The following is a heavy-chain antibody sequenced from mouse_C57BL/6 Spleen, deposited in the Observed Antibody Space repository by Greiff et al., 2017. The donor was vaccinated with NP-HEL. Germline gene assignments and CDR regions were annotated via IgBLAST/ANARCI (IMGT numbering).Heavy chain of an antibody. V-gene: IGHV1-80*01. CDR1: GYAFSSYW. CDR3: ARRGHYGSSYYFDY. Sequence: LVESGASVKISCKASGYAFSSYWMNWVKQRPGKGLEWIGQIYPGDGDTNYNGKFKGKATLTADKSSSTAYMQLSSLTSEDSAVYFCARRGHYGSSYYFDYWGQGTTLTVSS. D-gene: IGHD1-1*01. J-gene: IGHJ2*01. CDR2: IYPGDGDT.